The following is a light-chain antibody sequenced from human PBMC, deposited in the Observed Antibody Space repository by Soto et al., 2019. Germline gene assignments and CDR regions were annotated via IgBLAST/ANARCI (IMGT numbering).Light chain of an antibody. Sequence: IVLTQSPDTLSLSPGERATLSCRASQSVSSSQLVWYQQKPGQAPRLLIYATSSRATGIPDRFSGSGAGTDFPLTVSELETEDFAVYSCHHYATSVWPFGQGTKVEIK. CDR3: HHYATSVWP. CDR1: QSVSSSQ. CDR2: ATS. V-gene: IGKV3-20*01. J-gene: IGKJ1*01.